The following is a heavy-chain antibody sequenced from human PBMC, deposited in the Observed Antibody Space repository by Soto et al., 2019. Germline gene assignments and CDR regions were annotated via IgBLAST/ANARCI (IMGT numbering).Heavy chain of an antibody. D-gene: IGHD1-26*01. CDR2: VTTGGPT. CDR3: ATDLPTEGAGEFDY. Sequence: PVGSLRLSCVASGFTFKTAWMAWVRQAPGKGLEWVGHVTTGGPTHYAAPVQGRFAISRDDSKNTAYLQMNILKAEDTAVYYCATDLPTEGAGEFDYWGQGTPVTVSS. CDR1: GFTFKTAW. V-gene: IGHV3-15*01. J-gene: IGHJ4*02.